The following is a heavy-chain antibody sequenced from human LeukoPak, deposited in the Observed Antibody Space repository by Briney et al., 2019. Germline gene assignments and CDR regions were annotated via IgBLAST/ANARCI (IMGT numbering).Heavy chain of an antibody. Sequence: SETLSLTCTVSGGSISSGSYYWSWIRQPPGKGLEWIGYISYSGSPNYNPSLKSRVTISVDTSKNQFSLKLSSVTAADTAVYYCARHVLPKGAGWFDPWGQGTLVTVSS. CDR3: ARHVLPKGAGWFDP. CDR2: ISYSGSP. D-gene: IGHD3-10*02. V-gene: IGHV4-61*01. J-gene: IGHJ5*02. CDR1: GGSISSGSYY.